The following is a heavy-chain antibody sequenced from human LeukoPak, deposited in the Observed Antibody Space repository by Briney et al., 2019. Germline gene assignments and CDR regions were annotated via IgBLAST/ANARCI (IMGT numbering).Heavy chain of an antibody. Sequence: PSETLSLTCTVSGGSISSNSYYWGWIRQPPGKGLEWIGSIYYSGSTYYNPSLKSRVTISVDTSKNQFSLKLSSVTAADTAVYYCASRGYFGYDYGNYFANWGQGMLVTVSS. CDR1: GGSISSNSYY. CDR2: IYYSGST. V-gene: IGHV4-39*01. J-gene: IGHJ4*02. D-gene: IGHD5-12*01. CDR3: ASRGYFGYDYGNYFAN.